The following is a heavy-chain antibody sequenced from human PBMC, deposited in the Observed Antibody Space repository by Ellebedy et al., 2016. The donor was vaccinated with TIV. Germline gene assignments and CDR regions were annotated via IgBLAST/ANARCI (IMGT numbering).Heavy chain of an antibody. CDR1: GGSFSGYY. CDR2: INHSGIT. CDR3: ARGQQQRITTAGTRKHYFDY. Sequence: MPSETLSLTCAVYGGSFSGYYWSWIRQPPGKGLEWIGEINHSGITNYNPSLKSRGTISVDTSKNQFSLRLSSVTAADTAVYYCARGQQQRITTAGTRKHYFDYWGQGTLVTVSS. V-gene: IGHV4-34*01. D-gene: IGHD6-13*01. J-gene: IGHJ4*02.